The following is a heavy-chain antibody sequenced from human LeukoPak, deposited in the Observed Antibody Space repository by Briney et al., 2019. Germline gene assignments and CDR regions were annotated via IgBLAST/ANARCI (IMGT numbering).Heavy chain of an antibody. CDR1: GGTFSSYA. D-gene: IGHD1-26*01. V-gene: IGHV1-18*01. CDR2: ISAYNGNT. Sequence: ASVKVSCKASGGTFSSYAISWVRQAPGQGLEWMGWISAYNGNTNYAQKLQGRVTMTTDTSTSTAYMELRGLRSDDTAVYYCARDDSGSTAVGVYWGQGTLVTVSS. J-gene: IGHJ4*02. CDR3: ARDDSGSTAVGVY.